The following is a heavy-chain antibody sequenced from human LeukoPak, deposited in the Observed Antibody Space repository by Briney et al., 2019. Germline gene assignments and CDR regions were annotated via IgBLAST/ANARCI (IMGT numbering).Heavy chain of an antibody. CDR3: ARGGIIPSTVPKVPDY. D-gene: IGHD1-14*01. V-gene: IGHV3-30*03. J-gene: IGHJ4*02. Sequence: LPGGSLRLSCAASGFTFSSYWMSWVRQAPGKGLEWVAVISYDGSNKYYADSVRGRFTISRDNSKNTLYLQMNSLRNEDTAVYYCARGGIIPSTVPKVPDYWGQGTLVTVSS. CDR1: GFTFSSYW. CDR2: ISYDGSNK.